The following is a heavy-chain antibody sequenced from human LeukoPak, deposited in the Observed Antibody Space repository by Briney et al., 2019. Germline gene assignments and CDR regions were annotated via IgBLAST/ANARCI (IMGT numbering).Heavy chain of an antibody. J-gene: IGHJ6*03. CDR1: GYTYTSYG. D-gene: IGHD4-17*01. V-gene: IGHV1-18*01. CDR2: ISAYNGDT. CDR3: ARRGGKNYGDYVVYDKYTDV. Sequence: ASVKVSCKASGYTYTSYGISWVRQAPGQGLEWMGWISAYNGDTHYAQKFQGRVTMTTETSTSTAYMELRSLRSDDTAVYYCARRGGKNYGDYVVYDKYTDVWGTGTTVTVSS.